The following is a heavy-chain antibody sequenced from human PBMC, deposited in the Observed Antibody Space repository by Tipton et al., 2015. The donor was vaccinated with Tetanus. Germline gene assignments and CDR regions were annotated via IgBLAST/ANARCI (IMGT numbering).Heavy chain of an antibody. CDR1: GFTFSSYA. D-gene: IGHD6-19*01. J-gene: IGHJ4*02. CDR2: ISSSSSYI. Sequence: SLRLSCAASGFTFSSYAMNWVRQAPGKGLEWVSSISSSSSYIYYADSVKGRFTISRDNAKNSLYLQMNSLRAEDTAVYYCARDKQQWLVFVDYWGQGTLVTVSS. CDR3: ARDKQQWLVFVDY. V-gene: IGHV3-21*01.